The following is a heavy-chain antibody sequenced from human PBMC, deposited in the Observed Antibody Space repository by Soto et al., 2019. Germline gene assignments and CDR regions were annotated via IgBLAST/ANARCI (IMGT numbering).Heavy chain of an antibody. Sequence: QVQLVESGGGVVQPGRSLRLSCAASGFTFSSYAMHWVRQAPGKGLEWVAVISYDGSNKYYADSVKGRFTISRDNSKNTLYLQMNRLRAEDTAVYYCASVPSSSSGRYYYYGMDVWGQGTTVTVSS. V-gene: IGHV3-30-3*01. D-gene: IGHD6-6*01. CDR2: ISYDGSNK. CDR1: GFTFSSYA. CDR3: ASVPSSSSGRYYYYGMDV. J-gene: IGHJ6*02.